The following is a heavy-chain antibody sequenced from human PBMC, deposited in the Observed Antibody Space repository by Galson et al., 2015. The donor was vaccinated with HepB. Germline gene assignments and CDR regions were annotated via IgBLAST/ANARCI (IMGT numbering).Heavy chain of an antibody. Sequence: SLRLSCAASGFTFSSHAMSWVRQAPGKGLEWVSAISGSGGSTYYADSVKGRFTISRDNSKNTLYLQMNSLRAEDTAVYYCAKWGDGDYYPGFGYWGQGTLVTVSS. CDR1: GFTFSSHA. V-gene: IGHV3-23*01. CDR2: ISGSGGST. J-gene: IGHJ4*02. CDR3: AKWGDGDYYPGFGY. D-gene: IGHD4-17*01.